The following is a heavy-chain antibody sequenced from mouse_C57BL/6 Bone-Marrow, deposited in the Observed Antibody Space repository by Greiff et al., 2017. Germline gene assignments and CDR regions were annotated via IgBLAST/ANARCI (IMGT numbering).Heavy chain of an antibody. CDR3: ASLDSSGYVAWFAY. D-gene: IGHD3-2*02. Sequence: EVKLVESGGGLVKPGGSLKLSCAASGFTFSSYTMSWVRQTPEKRLEWVATISGGGGNTYYPDSVKGRFPISRDNAKNTLYLQMSSLRSEDAAVYYCASLDSSGYVAWFAYWGQGTLVTVSA. CDR2: ISGGGGNT. J-gene: IGHJ3*01. V-gene: IGHV5-9*04. CDR1: GFTFSSYT.